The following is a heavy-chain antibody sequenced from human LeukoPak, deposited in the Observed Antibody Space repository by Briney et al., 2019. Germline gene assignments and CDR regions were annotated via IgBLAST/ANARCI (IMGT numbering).Heavy chain of an antibody. CDR2: IYPGDSDT. D-gene: IGHD3-10*01. CDR1: GYSFTSYW. Sequence: GESLKISCKGSGYSFTSYWIGWVRQMPGKGLEWMGIIYPGDSDTRYSPSFQGQVTISADKSISTAYLQWSSLKASDTAMYYCARQGGYYGSGRFDPLDPWGQGTLVTVSS. V-gene: IGHV5-51*01. J-gene: IGHJ5*02. CDR3: ARQGGYYGSGRFDPLDP.